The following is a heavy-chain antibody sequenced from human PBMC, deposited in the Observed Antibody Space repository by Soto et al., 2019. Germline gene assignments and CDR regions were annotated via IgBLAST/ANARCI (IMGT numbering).Heavy chain of an antibody. J-gene: IGHJ6*02. CDR2: VESSGST. Sequence: SETLSLTCTVSGGSISSYYWTWVRQPPGKGLERIGYVESSGSTSYNPSLMSRATISVDTSKNQFSLKLTSVTAADTAVYYCARGGVTTVVIPKYYYFGLDVWGQGTTVTVSS. D-gene: IGHD4-17*01. CDR1: GGSISSYY. V-gene: IGHV4-59*01. CDR3: ARGGVTTVVIPKYYYFGLDV.